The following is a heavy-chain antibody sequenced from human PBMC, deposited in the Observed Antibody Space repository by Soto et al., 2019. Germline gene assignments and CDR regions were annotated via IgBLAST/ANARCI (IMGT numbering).Heavy chain of an antibody. J-gene: IGHJ6*02. V-gene: IGHV3-53*01. CDR3: ARDFPTARVLGYYYGMDV. D-gene: IGHD3-10*01. CDR2: IYSGGST. Sequence: GSLRLSCAASGFTVSSNYMSWVRQAPGKGLEWVSVIYSGGSTYYADSVKGRFTISRDNSKNTLYLQMNSLRAEDTAVYYCARDFPTARVLGYYYGMDVWGQGTTFTVSS. CDR1: GFTVSSNY.